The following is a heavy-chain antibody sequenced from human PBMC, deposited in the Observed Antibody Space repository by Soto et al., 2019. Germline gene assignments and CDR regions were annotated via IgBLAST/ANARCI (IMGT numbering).Heavy chain of an antibody. V-gene: IGHV3-74*01. CDR3: AREPNVLMVYAIHNWFDP. J-gene: IGHJ5*02. CDR1: GFTFSSYW. D-gene: IGHD2-8*01. CDR2: INSDGSST. Sequence: EVQLVESGGGLVQPGGSLRLSCAASGFTFSSYWMHWVRQAPGKGLVWVSRINSDGSSTSYADSVKGRFTISRDNAKNTLYLQMNSLRAEDTAVYYCAREPNVLMVYAIHNWFDPWGQGTLVTVSS.